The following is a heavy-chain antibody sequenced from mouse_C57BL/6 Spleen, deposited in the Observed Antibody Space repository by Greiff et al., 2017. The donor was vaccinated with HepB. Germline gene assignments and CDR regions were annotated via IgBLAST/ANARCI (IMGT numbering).Heavy chain of an antibody. CDR2: IWTGGGT. CDR1: GFSLTSYA. Sequence: QVQLQQSGPGLVAPSQSLSITCTVSGFSLTSYAISWVRQPPGKGLEWLGVIWTGGGTNYNSALKSRLSISKDNSKSQVFLKMNSLQTDDTARYYCARNKMMSSGYGYFDVWGTGTTVTVSS. CDR3: ARNKMMSSGYGYFDV. J-gene: IGHJ1*03. D-gene: IGHD3-2*02. V-gene: IGHV2-9-1*01.